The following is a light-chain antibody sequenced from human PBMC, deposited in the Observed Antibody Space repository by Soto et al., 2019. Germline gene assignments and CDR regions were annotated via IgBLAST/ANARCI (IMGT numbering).Light chain of an antibody. CDR2: GES. V-gene: IGKV3-15*01. CDR1: QSVSSN. Sequence: EIVRTQSPATLSVSPGERATLSCRASQSVSSNLAWYQQKPGRAPRLLIYGESARATGIPARFSGSGSGTEFTLTISSLQSEDFAVYFCQQYYDWPRTFGQGTKVDIK. CDR3: QQYYDWPRT. J-gene: IGKJ1*01.